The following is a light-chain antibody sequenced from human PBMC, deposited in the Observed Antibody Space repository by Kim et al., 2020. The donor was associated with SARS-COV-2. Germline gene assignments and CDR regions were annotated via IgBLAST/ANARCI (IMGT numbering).Light chain of an antibody. V-gene: IGKV1-9*01. J-gene: IGKJ5*01. CDR3: QQVQTFAIT. Sequence: QLTQSPSFLSAAVGDRVTITCRASQDIAYFLAWYQHQPGRAPKLLIYAASTLQTGVPSRFRGSVSGTEFTLTISSLQPEDVATYYCQQVQTFAITFGQGPRLEIK. CDR2: AAS. CDR1: QDIAYF.